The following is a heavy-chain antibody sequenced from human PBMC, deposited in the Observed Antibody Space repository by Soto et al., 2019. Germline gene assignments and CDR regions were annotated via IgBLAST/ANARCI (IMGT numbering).Heavy chain of an antibody. Sequence: SETLSLTCTVSGGSISSSSYYWGWIRQPPGKGLERIGSIYYSGSTYYNPSLKSRVTISVDTSKNQFSLKLSSVTAADTAVYYCARAPYSGYDFGSERDYYYYMDVWGKGTTVPVSS. CDR3: ARAPYSGYDFGSERDYYYYMDV. CDR1: GGSISSSSYY. V-gene: IGHV4-39*01. CDR2: IYYSGST. J-gene: IGHJ6*03. D-gene: IGHD5-12*01.